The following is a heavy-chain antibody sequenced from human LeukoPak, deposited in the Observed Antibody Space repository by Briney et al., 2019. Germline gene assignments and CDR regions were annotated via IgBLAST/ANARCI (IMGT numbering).Heavy chain of an antibody. CDR3: ARASFDY. CDR1: GFTFSSYA. J-gene: IGHJ4*02. CDR2: ISGSGGRI. V-gene: IGHV3-23*01. Sequence: PGGSLRLSCAASGFTFSSYAMSWVRQAPGKGLEWVSAISGSGGRIYYADSVKGRFTISRDNAKNSLYLQMNSLRAEDTAVYYCARASFDYWGQGTLVTVSS.